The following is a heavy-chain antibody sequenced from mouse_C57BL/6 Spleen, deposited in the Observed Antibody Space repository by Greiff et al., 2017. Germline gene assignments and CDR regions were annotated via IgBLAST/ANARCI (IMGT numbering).Heavy chain of an antibody. CDR2: IDPETGST. V-gene: IGHV1-15*01. CDR1: GYTFTDYE. J-gene: IGHJ4*01. CDR3: TRGLLLVDYAMDY. Sequence: QVQLQQSGAELVRPGASVTLSCKASGYTFTDYEMHWVKQTPVHGLEWIGAIDPETGSTAYNQKFKGKAILTADKSSSTAYMELRSLTSEDSAVYYCTRGLLLVDYAMDYWGQGTSVTVSS. D-gene: IGHD2-3*01.